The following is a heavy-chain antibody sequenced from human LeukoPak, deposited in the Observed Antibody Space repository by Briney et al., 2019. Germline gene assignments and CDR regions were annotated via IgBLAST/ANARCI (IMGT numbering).Heavy chain of an antibody. CDR3: ARDAGSSHTDYYYMDV. CDR1: GGTFSSYA. V-gene: IGHV1-69*13. J-gene: IGHJ6*03. Sequence: SVKVSCKASGGTFSSYAISWVRQAPGQGLEWMGGIIPIFGTANYAQKFQGRVTITADESTSTAYMELSSLRSEDTAVYYCARDAGSSHTDYYYMDVWGKGTTVTVSS. CDR2: IIPIFGTA. D-gene: IGHD6-13*01.